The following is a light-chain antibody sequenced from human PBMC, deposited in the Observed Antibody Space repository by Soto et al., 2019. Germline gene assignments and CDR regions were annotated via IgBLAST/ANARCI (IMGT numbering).Light chain of an antibody. CDR1: QSLLHTNGYNY. CDR3: IQYQQNAFT. V-gene: IGKV2-28*01. Sequence: DIVLPQSPLSLPVTPGEPASISCRSSQSLLHTNGYNYVDWYLQKPGQSPQLRIYLASNRASGVPHTGSVSGSGTDITRKFCRVEDADVGVYYWIQYQQNAFTFGWRAEVVSK. J-gene: IGKJ4*01. CDR2: LAS.